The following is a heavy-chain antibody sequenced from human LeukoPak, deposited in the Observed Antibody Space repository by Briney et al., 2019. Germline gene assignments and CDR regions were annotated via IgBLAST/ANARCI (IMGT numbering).Heavy chain of an antibody. CDR3: ATRSRYCSGGSCYNWFDP. D-gene: IGHD2-15*01. Sequence: GSSVKVSCKASGYTFTSYGISWVRQAPGQGLEWMGWISAYNGNTNYAQKVQGRVTMPTDTSTSTAYMELRSLRSDDTAVYYCATRSRYCSGGSCYNWFDPWGQGTLVTVSS. V-gene: IGHV1-18*01. CDR1: GYTFTSYG. J-gene: IGHJ5*02. CDR2: ISAYNGNT.